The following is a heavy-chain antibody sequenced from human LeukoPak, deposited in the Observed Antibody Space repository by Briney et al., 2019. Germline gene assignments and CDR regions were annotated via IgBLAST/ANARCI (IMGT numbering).Heavy chain of an antibody. Sequence: GGSLRLSCAASGFTFSSYGKSWVRQAPGKGLEWVSAISGSGGSTYYADSVKGRFTISRDNSKNTLYLQMNSLESEDTAVYYCARHVASGGSGVDYWGQGTLVTVSS. CDR3: ARHVASGGSGVDY. J-gene: IGHJ4*02. CDR1: GFTFSSYG. V-gene: IGHV3-23*01. CDR2: ISGSGGST. D-gene: IGHD3-10*01.